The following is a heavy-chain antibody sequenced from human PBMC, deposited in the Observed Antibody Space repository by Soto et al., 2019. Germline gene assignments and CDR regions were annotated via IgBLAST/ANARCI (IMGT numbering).Heavy chain of an antibody. J-gene: IGHJ6*02. CDR3: AGGDYYHSSGYYYHCYTMDV. V-gene: IGHV4-39*01. Sequence: SETLSLTCTVSGGSISSSSYYWGWIRQPPGKGLEWIGNVYYGGSTYYNPSLKSRVTISVETSKSQFSLKLSSVTAADTAVYYCAGGDYYHSSGYYYHCYTMDVRGQGTTVTVSS. CDR2: VYYGGST. CDR1: GGSISSSSYY. D-gene: IGHD3-22*01.